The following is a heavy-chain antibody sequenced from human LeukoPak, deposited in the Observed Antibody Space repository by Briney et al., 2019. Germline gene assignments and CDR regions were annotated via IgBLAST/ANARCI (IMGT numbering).Heavy chain of an antibody. J-gene: IGHJ6*02. V-gene: IGHV3-21*01. D-gene: IGHD3-10*01. CDR2: ISSSGTSI. Sequence: GGSLRLSCAASRFTFSAYNMNWVRQAPGEGLEWVSSISSSGTSIYYAESSKGRFTISRDNAKNSLYLQMNSLRAEDAAVYYCARHTGPYYSSGSYGLDVWGQGPRSSSP. CDR1: RFTFSAYN. CDR3: ARHTGPYYSSGSYGLDV.